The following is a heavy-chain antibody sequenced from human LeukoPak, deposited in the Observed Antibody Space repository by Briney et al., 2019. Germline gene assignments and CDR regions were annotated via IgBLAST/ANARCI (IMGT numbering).Heavy chain of an antibody. CDR3: ARAAAVTGAFRDNWFDP. V-gene: IGHV3-30*04. Sequence: GGSLRLSCLASGFTFSRYDMHWVRQAPGKGLEWVAVTSNDGRKEIYADSVKGRFTISRDNPKNTLYLQMNSLRAEDTAVYYCARAAAVTGAFRDNWFDPWGQGTLVTVSS. J-gene: IGHJ5*02. D-gene: IGHD6-19*01. CDR2: TSNDGRKE. CDR1: GFTFSRYD.